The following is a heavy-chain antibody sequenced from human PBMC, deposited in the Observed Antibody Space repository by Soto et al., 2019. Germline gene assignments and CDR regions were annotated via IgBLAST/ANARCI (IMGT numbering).Heavy chain of an antibody. V-gene: IGHV3-7*01. CDR3: ASTRPDILTGYRGRFDY. CDR1: GFTFSSYW. D-gene: IGHD3-9*01. J-gene: IGHJ4*02. CDR2: IKQDGSEK. Sequence: EVQLVESGGGLVQPGGSLRLSCAASGFTFSSYWMSWVRQAPGKGLEWVANIKQDGSEKYYVDSVKGRFTISRDNAKNSLYLQMNSLRAEDTAVYYCASTRPDILTGYRGRFDYWGQGTLVTVSS.